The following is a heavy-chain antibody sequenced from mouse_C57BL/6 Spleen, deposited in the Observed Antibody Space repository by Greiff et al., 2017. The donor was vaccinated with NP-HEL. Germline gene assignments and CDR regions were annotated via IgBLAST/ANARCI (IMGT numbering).Heavy chain of an antibody. CDR3: ARQGIFDAMDY. CDR1: GFTFSSYG. Sequence: EVKLQESGGDLVKPGGSLKLSCAASGFTFSSYGMSWVRQTPDQRLEWVATISSGGGYTYYPDNVKGRFTISRDNAKNTLYLQMSRLKSEDTAMYYCARQGIFDAMDYWGQGTSVTVSS. CDR2: ISSGGGYT. V-gene: IGHV5-6*01. J-gene: IGHJ4*01.